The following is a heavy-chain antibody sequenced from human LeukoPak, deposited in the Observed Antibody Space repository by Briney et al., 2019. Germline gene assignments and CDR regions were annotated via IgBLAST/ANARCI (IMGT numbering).Heavy chain of an antibody. Sequence: GGSLRLSCAASGFTFGGYAMTWVRQAPGKGLEWVSVISRSGGTPYYADSVKGRFTISRDNSKNTLYLQMNSLRAEDTAVYYCAKDSISRLQIPLTPLWDTYYFDYWGQGTLVTVSS. CDR2: ISRSGGTP. D-gene: IGHD2-15*01. CDR1: GFTFGGYA. V-gene: IGHV3-23*01. CDR3: AKDSISRLQIPLTPLWDTYYFDY. J-gene: IGHJ4*02.